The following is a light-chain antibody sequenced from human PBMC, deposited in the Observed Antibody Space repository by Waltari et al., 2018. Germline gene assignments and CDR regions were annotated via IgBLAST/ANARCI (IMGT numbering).Light chain of an antibody. Sequence: QRHPGKAPKPIISDVRQRPSGVTARFSGSKSGYTASLTISGLQTEDEADYYCSAYTATDTYVFGSGTTVTVL. J-gene: IGLJ1*01. CDR2: DVR. V-gene: IGLV2-11*03. CDR3: SAYTATDTYV.